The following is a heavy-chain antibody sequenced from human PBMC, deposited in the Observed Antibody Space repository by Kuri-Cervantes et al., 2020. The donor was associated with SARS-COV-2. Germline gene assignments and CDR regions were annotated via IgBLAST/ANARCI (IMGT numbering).Heavy chain of an antibody. CDR1: GYAFTSYG. CDR2: IITYSGHT. V-gene: IGHV1-18*04. CDR3: ARDYCGGDCYSGTEAMLDF. Sequence: ASVKVSCKASGYAFTSYGISWVRQAPGQGLEWMGWIITYSGHTNYAQKFQGRVIMTRDTSTSTAYMELRSLRSDDTAVYYFARDYCGGDCYSGTEAMLDFWGQGALVTVYS. J-gene: IGHJ4*02. D-gene: IGHD2-21*02.